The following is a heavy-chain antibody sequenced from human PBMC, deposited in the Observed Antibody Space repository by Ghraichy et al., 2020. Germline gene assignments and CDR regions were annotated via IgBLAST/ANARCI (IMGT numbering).Heavy chain of an antibody. D-gene: IGHD4-17*01. CDR3: VRGTTVTGGLDF. J-gene: IGHJ4*02. CDR1: GFTLSTYG. Sequence: GGSLRLSCQVSGFTLSTYGMHSVRQTPGKGLVWDSRIKNDGTYTSYADSVKGRFTISRDNAKNTVYLQMNSLRTDDTAVYYCVRGTTVTGGLDFWGQGTLVTVS. CDR2: IKNDGTYT. V-gene: IGHV3-74*01.